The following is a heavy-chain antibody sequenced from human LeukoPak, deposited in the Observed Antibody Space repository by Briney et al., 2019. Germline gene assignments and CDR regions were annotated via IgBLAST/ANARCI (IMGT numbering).Heavy chain of an antibody. J-gene: IGHJ4*02. CDR3: ARGESYFRY. Sequence: SETLSLTCTVSDGSISSHYWSWIRQPPGKGLEWIGYIYDTGSTNYNPSLKGRVTISVDTSKNQFSLKLSSVTAADTAVYYCARGESYFRYWGQGTLVTVSS. CDR2: IYDTGST. CDR1: DGSISSHY. V-gene: IGHV4-59*11.